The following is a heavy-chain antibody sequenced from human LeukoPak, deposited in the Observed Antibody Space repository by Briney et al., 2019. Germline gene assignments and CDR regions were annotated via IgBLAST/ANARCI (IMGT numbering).Heavy chain of an antibody. Sequence: ASVKVSCKASGYTFTSYYMNWVRQAPGQGLEWMGIINPSSGRTTYAQKFQGRVTMTRDTSTSTVYMELTSLRSEDTAVYYCARDYGDYVFDYWGQGTLVTVSS. CDR3: ARDYGDYVFDY. CDR1: GYTFTSYY. V-gene: IGHV1-46*01. CDR2: INPSSGRT. J-gene: IGHJ4*02. D-gene: IGHD4-17*01.